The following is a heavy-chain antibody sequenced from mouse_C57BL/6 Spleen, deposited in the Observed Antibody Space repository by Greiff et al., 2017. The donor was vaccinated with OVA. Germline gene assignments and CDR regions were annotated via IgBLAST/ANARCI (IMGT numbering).Heavy chain of an antibody. V-gene: IGHV1-81*01. D-gene: IGHD2-4*01. CDR1: GYTFTSYG. J-gene: IGHJ3*01. Sequence: VQLQQSGAELARPGASVKLSCKASGYTFTSYGISWVKQRTGQGLEWIGEIYPRSGNTYYNEKFKGKATLTADKSSSTAYMELRSLTSEDSAVYFCESYYDYEEFAYWGQGTLVTVSA. CDR2: IYPRSGNT. CDR3: ESYYDYEEFAY.